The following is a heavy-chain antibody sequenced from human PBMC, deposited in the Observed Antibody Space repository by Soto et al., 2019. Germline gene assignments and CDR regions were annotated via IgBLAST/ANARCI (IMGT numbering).Heavy chain of an antibody. D-gene: IGHD3-3*01. CDR2: ISAYNGST. CDR1: GYTFTSYG. J-gene: IGHJ3*02. Sequence: ASVKVSCKASGYTFTSYGISWVRQAPGQGLEWMGWISAYNGSTSYAQKFQGRVTMTRDTSTSTVYMGLSSLRSEDTAVYYCARGVTIFGVARGTAFDIWGQGTMVTVSS. CDR3: ARGVTIFGVARGTAFDI. V-gene: IGHV1-18*01.